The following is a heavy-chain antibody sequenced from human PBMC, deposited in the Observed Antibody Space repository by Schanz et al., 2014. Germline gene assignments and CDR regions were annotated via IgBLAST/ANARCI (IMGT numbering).Heavy chain of an antibody. Sequence: QVQLRESGPGLVKPSETLSLTCSVSGGSISSRSYYWGWIRQPPGKGLEWIGNIDYDGNAYYNPSRRSKATVSVEIPKAHFPQRVPSVAAADTAVYFCARRGRAFDTWGHGTMVTVSS. CDR2: IDYDGNA. V-gene: IGHV4-39*01. CDR3: ARRGRAFDT. J-gene: IGHJ3*02. CDR1: GGSISSRSYY.